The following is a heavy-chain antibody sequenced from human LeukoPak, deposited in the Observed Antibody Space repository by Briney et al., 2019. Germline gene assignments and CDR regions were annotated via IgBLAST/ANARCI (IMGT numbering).Heavy chain of an antibody. CDR1: GYTFTGYY. J-gene: IGHJ4*02. CDR2: INPNSGGT. Sequence: ASVKVSCKASGYTFTGYYMHWVRQAPGQGLEWMGWINPNSGGTNYAQKFQGRVTMTRDTSISTAYMELSRLRSDDTAVYYCAKAFTVGYCSSTSCSQGSDYWGQGTLVTVSS. CDR3: AKAFTVGYCSSTSCSQGSDY. V-gene: IGHV1-2*02. D-gene: IGHD2-2*01.